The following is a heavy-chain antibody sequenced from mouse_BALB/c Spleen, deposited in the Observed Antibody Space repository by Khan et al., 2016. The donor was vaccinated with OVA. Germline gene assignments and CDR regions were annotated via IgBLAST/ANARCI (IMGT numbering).Heavy chain of an antibody. CDR2: INPTSGYT. Sequence: QVQLKQSGAELAKPGASVQMSCKASGYTFTTYWMHWVKQRPGQGLEWIGYINPTSGYTDYSENFKDKVTLSADKSSSTAYMQLSRLKSEDSAVYFFTRCIIDYWGQGTTLTVSS. CDR3: TRCIIDY. CDR1: GYTFTTYW. V-gene: IGHV1-7*01. J-gene: IGHJ2*01. D-gene: IGHD1-3*01.